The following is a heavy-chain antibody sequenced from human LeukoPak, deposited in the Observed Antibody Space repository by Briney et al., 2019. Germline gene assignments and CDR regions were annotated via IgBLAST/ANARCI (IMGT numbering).Heavy chain of an antibody. J-gene: IGHJ5*02. CDR3: ARGLRTAAGTSPDWFDP. V-gene: IGHV3-7*03. D-gene: IGHD6-13*01. CDR1: GFTFSSYW. CDR2: IKQDGSEK. Sequence: GGSLRLSCAASGFTFSSYWMSWVRQAPGKGLEWVANIKQDGSEKYYVDSVKGRFTISRDNAKNSLYLQMNGLRAEDTAVYYCARGLRTAAGTSPDWFDPWGQGTLVTVSS.